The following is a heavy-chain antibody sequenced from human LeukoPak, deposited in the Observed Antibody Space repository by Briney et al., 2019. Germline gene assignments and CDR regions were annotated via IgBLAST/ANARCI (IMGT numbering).Heavy chain of an antibody. Sequence: PGGSLRLSCAASGFIFSDYYMSWIRQAPGKGLEWVSYISSSGSTIYYADSVKGRFTISRDNAKNSLYLQMNSLRAEDTAVYYCARTMNDFWSGYLSAGFDYWGQGTLVTVSS. CDR2: ISSSGSTI. CDR1: GFIFSDYY. D-gene: IGHD3-3*01. J-gene: IGHJ4*02. V-gene: IGHV3-11*04. CDR3: ARTMNDFWSGYLSAGFDY.